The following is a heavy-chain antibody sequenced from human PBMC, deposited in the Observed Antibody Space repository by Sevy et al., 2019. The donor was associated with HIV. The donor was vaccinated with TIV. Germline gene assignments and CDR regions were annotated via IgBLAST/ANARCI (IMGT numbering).Heavy chain of an antibody. Sequence: GGSLRLSCAASGFTLNSYWMSWVRQAPGKGLEWGANINQDGSVKYYVDSMKGRFPISRDNARNSLYLRMNSLRAEDTALYYCVRAIAAAGSFWGQGTLVTVSS. CDR2: INQDGSVK. CDR3: VRAIAAAGSF. J-gene: IGHJ4*02. CDR1: GFTLNSYW. V-gene: IGHV3-7*01. D-gene: IGHD6-13*01.